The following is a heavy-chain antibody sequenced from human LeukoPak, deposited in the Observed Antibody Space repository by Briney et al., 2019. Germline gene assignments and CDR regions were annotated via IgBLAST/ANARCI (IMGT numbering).Heavy chain of an antibody. CDR2: IRSKAYGGTP. V-gene: IGHV3-49*04. Sequence: GGSLRLSCTASGFNFVDFAMSWVRLAPGRGLEWLGFIRSKAYGGTPEYAASVKGRFIISRDDSKTTAYLQMNSLTTEDTAVYYCTRGAPVAAYGYWGPGTLVTVSS. CDR1: GFNFVDFA. D-gene: IGHD6-19*01. J-gene: IGHJ4*02. CDR3: TRGAPVAAYGY.